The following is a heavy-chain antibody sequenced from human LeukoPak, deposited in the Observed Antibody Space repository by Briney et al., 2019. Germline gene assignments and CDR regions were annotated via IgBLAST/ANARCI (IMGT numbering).Heavy chain of an antibody. CDR2: IYGGGST. CDR3: AKTGNPPTGDY. V-gene: IGHV3-53*01. D-gene: IGHD1-1*01. CDR1: GFTVSSNY. J-gene: IGHJ4*02. Sequence: GGSLRLSCAASGFTVSSNYMSWVRQAPGKGLGWVSVIYGGGSTDYADSVKGRFTISRDNLKNTLYLQMNSLRAEDAAVYYCAKTGNPPTGDYWGQGTLVTVSS.